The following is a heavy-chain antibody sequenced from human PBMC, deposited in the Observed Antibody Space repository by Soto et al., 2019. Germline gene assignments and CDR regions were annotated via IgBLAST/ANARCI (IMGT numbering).Heavy chain of an antibody. CDR1: GYSISSGYY. Sequence: PSETLSLTCAVSGYSISSGYYWGWIRQPPGKGLEWIGSIYHSGSTYYNPSLKSRVTISVDTSKNQFSLKLSSVTAADTAVYYCARVQHIVVVTAISGYFDYWGQGTLVTVPS. CDR3: ARVQHIVVVTAISGYFDY. D-gene: IGHD2-21*02. V-gene: IGHV4-38-2*01. J-gene: IGHJ4*02. CDR2: IYHSGST.